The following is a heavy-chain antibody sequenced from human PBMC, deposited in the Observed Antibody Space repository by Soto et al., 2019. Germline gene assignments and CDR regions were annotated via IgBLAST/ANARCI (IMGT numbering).Heavy chain of an antibody. Sequence: ETLSLTCSVSGGSISNYYWSWIRQSAGKGLEWIGRIYPGGSTNYNPSLKSRVTMSVDTSKNQVSLRLTSVTAADTAVYYCARASVGPPGGGSWIMPFDFWGQGTRVTSPQ. V-gene: IGHV4-4*07. CDR1: GGSISNYY. CDR3: ARASVGPPGGGSWIMPFDF. J-gene: IGHJ4*02. D-gene: IGHD2-15*01. CDR2: IYPGGST.